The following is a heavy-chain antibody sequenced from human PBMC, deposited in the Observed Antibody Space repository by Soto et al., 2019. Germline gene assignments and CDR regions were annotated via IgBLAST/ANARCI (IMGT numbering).Heavy chain of an antibody. J-gene: IGHJ6*02. D-gene: IGHD2-15*01. CDR2: IYYSGST. CDR1: GGSISSYY. CDR3: ARDKGYCSGGSCYGYYYYGMDV. Sequence: QVQLQESGPGLVKPSETLSLTCTVSGGSISSYYWSWIRQPPGKGLEWIGYIYYSGSTNYNPSLKSRVTISVDTSKNQFSLKLSSVTAADTAVYYCARDKGYCSGGSCYGYYYYGMDVWGQGTTVTVSS. V-gene: IGHV4-59*01.